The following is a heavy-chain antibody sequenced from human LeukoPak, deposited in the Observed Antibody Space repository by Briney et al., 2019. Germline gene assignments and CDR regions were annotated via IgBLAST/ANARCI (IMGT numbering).Heavy chain of an antibody. CDR1: GGSISSYY. J-gene: IGHJ2*01. D-gene: IGHD3-10*01. CDR3: ARVAGAMVRGVIITEWYFDL. V-gene: IGHV4-59*01. Sequence: PSETLSLTCTVSGGSISSYYWSWIRQPPGKGLEWIGYIYYSGSTNYNPSLKSRVTISVDTSKNQFSLKLSSVTAADTAVYYCARVAGAMVRGVIITEWYFDLWGRGTLVTVSS. CDR2: IYYSGST.